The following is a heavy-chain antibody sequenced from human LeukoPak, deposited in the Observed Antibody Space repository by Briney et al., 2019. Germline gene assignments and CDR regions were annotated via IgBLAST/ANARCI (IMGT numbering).Heavy chain of an antibody. V-gene: IGHV4-34*01. J-gene: IGHJ1*01. CDR3: ARRNFGSGKQYFQH. CDR2: INHSGST. Sequence: SETLSLTCAVYGGSFSDYYWTWIRQPPGKGLEWIGEINHSGSTNYNPSLKSRVSLSVDTSKTQFSLKLSSVTAADTAVYYCARRNFGSGKQYFQHWGQGTLVTVSS. CDR1: GGSFSDYY. D-gene: IGHD3-10*01.